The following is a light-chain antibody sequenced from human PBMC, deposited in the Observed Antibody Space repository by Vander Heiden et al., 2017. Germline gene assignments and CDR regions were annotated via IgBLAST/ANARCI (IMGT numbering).Light chain of an antibody. V-gene: IGKV4-1*01. J-gene: IGKJ5*01. CDR2: WAS. CDR1: PSVLYLSNNENY. Sequence: DIVMTQSPDSLAVPLGERATLHCKSSPSVLYLSNNENYLAWYQQKSGQPPKLLIYWASTRESGVPDRCSGSGSGTDFTLTISSLQAEDVAVYYCQQYYSTPISFGQGTRLEIK. CDR3: QQYYSTPIS.